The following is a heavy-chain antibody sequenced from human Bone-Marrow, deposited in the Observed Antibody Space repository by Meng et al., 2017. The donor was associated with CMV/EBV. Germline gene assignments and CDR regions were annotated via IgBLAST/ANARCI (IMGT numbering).Heavy chain of an antibody. CDR1: GYTFNSYD. Sequence: CKASGYTFNSYDINWVRQATGQGLEWMGWMNPNSGNTGYAQKFQGRVTMTRNTSISTAYMELSSLRSEDTAVYYCARAEVGALIDYWGQGTLVTVSS. D-gene: IGHD1-26*01. V-gene: IGHV1-8*01. CDR2: MNPNSGNT. J-gene: IGHJ4*02. CDR3: ARAEVGALIDY.